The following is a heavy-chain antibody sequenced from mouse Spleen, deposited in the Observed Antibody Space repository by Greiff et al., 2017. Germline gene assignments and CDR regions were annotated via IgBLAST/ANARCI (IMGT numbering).Heavy chain of an antibody. J-gene: IGHJ1*01. CDR2: IHPNSGST. V-gene: IGHV1-64*01. CDR3: ARDGVRAWYFDV. Sequence: VKLQQPGAELVKPGASVKLSCKASGYTFTSYWMHWVKQRPGQGLEWIGMIHPNSGSTNYNEKFKSKATLTVDKSSSTAYMQLSSLTSEDSAVYYCARDGVRAWYFDVWGAGTTVTVSS. D-gene: IGHD3-1*01. CDR1: GYTFTSYW.